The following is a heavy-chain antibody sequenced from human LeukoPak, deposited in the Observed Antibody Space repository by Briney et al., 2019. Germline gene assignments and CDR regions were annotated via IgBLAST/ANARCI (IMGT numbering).Heavy chain of an antibody. CDR3: ARGRVDTAPGYFDY. V-gene: IGHV3-74*01. D-gene: IGHD5-18*01. J-gene: IGHJ4*02. CDR1: GFTFSTYW. CDR2: INSDGSST. Sequence: GGSLRLSCAASGFTFSTYWMHWVRQAPGKGLVWVSRINSDGSSTNYADSVEGRFTISRDNAKNTLYLQMNSLRAEDTAVYYCARGRVDTAPGYFDYWGQGTLVTVSS.